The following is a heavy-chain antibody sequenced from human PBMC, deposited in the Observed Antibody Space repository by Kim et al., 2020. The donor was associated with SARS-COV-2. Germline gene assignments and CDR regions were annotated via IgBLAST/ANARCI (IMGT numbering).Heavy chain of an antibody. CDR2: IKSKTDGGTT. CDR3: TTAYGSGSYYNLRGATHYGMDV. D-gene: IGHD3-10*01. V-gene: IGHV3-15*01. J-gene: IGHJ6*02. Sequence: GGSLRLSCAASGFTFSNAWMSWVRQAPGKGLEWVGRIKSKTDGGTTDYAAPVKGRFTISRDDSKNTLYLQMNSLKTEDTAVYYCTTAYGSGSYYNLRGATHYGMDVWGQGTTVTVSS. CDR1: GFTFSNAW.